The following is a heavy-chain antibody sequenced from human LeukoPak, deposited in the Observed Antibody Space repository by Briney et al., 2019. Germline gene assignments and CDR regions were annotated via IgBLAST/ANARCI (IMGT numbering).Heavy chain of an antibody. CDR2: IKQDGSEK. D-gene: IGHD3-22*01. Sequence: GGSLRLSCAASGFTFSSYWMSWVRQAPGKGLEWVANIKQDGSEKYYVDSVKGRFTISRDDAKNSLYLQMNSLRAEDTAVYYCARDRYYYDSSGYYYFDYWGQGTLVTVSS. J-gene: IGHJ4*02. CDR3: ARDRYYYDSSGYYYFDY. V-gene: IGHV3-7*01. CDR1: GFTFSSYW.